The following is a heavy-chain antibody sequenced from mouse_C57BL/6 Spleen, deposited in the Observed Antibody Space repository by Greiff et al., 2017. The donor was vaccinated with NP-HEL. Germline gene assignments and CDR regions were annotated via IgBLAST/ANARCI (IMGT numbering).Heavy chain of an antibody. V-gene: IGHV1-19*01. D-gene: IGHD2-13*01. CDR1: GYTFTDYY. CDR2: INPYNGGT. CDR3: ARGDAWLAY. Sequence: EVQLQQSGPVLVKPGASVKMSCKASGYTFTDYYMNWVKQSHGKSLEWIGVINPYNGGTSYNQKFKGKATLTVDKSSSTAYMELNSLTSEDSAVDYCARGDAWLAYWGQGTLVTVSA. J-gene: IGHJ3*01.